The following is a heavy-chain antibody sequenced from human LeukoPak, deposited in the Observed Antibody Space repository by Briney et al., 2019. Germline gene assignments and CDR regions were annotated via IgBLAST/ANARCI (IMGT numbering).Heavy chain of an antibody. CDR3: TRGYYEPFDR. CDR1: GGSVSSSH. D-gene: IGHD3-22*01. J-gene: IGHJ4*02. Sequence: SETLSLNCTVSGGSVSSSHWNWIRQPPGKGLEWIGNVDYSGSTKFNPSLRSRVTMSLDTSNNQFSLKLRSVTASDTALYYCTRGYYEPFDRWGQGTLVTVSS. V-gene: IGHV4-59*02. CDR2: VDYSGST.